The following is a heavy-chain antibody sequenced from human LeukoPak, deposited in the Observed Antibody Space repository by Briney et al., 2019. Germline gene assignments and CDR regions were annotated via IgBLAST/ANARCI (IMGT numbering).Heavy chain of an antibody. J-gene: IGHJ4*02. CDR2: ISYDGSNE. V-gene: IGHV3-30-3*01. CDR3: ARVGYYASGPFSYFDY. D-gene: IGHD3-10*01. Sequence: GGAPRLSCAASGFTFSGYAIHRVRQAPGKGLEWVAVISYDGSNEYYADSVKGRFTISRDNSKNTLYLQMNSLSVEDTAVYYCARVGYYASGPFSYFDYWGQGTLVTVSS. CDR1: GFTFSGYA.